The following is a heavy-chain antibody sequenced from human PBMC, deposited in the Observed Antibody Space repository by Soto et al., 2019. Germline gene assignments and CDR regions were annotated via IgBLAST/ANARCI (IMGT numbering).Heavy chain of an antibody. CDR3: ARDCSGGSCPRGDYYYYMDV. CDR2: ISSSSSYI. CDR1: GFTFSSYS. V-gene: IGHV3-21*01. D-gene: IGHD2-15*01. Sequence: GGFLRLSCAASGFTFSSYSMNWVRQAPGKGLEWVSSISSSSSYIYYADSVKGRFTISRDNAKNSLYLQMNSLGAEDTAVYYCARDCSGGSCPRGDYYYYMDVWGKGTTVTVSS. J-gene: IGHJ6*03.